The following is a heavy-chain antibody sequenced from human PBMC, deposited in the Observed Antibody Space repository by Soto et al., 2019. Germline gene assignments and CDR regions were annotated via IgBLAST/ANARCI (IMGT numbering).Heavy chain of an antibody. D-gene: IGHD3-22*01. CDR2: ISSSSSYI. Sequence: GGSLRLSCAASGFTFSSYSMNWVRQAPGKGLEWVSSISSSSSYIYYADSVKGRFTISRDNAKNSLYLQMNSLRAEDTAVCYGARDLYYYDHRFDPWGQGTLVTVSS. J-gene: IGHJ5*02. V-gene: IGHV3-21*01. CDR3: ARDLYYYDHRFDP. CDR1: GFTFSSYS.